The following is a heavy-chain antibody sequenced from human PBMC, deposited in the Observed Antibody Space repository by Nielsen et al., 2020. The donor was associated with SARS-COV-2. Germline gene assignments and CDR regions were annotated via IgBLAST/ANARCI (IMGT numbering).Heavy chain of an antibody. D-gene: IGHD5-12*01. CDR2: VSGNVAQTT. J-gene: IGHJ4*02. V-gene: IGHV3-23*01. CDR3: ARDGRIGYGVYLDY. CDR1: GFTFSSYS. Sequence: GESLKISCAASGFTFSSYSMIWVRQAAGKGLEWVSAVSGNVAQTTYYADSVKGRFTISRDNSQNTLYLEMNGLRAEDTAIYYCARDGRIGYGVYLDYWGQGTPVTVS.